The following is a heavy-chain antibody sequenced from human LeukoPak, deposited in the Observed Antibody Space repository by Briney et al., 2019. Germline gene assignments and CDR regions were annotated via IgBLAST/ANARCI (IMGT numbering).Heavy chain of an antibody. Sequence: SETLSLTCAVSGGSISSSQWWSWVRQPPGKGLEWIGEIYHSGSINYNPSLKSRVTISVDKSKNQFSLKLSSVTAADTAVYYCARAVTTVDDAFDIWGQGTMVTVSS. V-gene: IGHV4-4*02. CDR1: GGSISSSQW. CDR2: IYHSGSI. CDR3: ARAVTTVDDAFDI. D-gene: IGHD4-23*01. J-gene: IGHJ3*02.